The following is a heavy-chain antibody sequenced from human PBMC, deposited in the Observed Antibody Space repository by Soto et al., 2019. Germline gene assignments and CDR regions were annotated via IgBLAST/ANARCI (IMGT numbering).Heavy chain of an antibody. CDR1: GFTFSSYA. J-gene: IGHJ4*02. D-gene: IGHD3-22*01. V-gene: IGHV3-23*01. CDR2: ISGSGGAT. CDR3: ARDVDYYDSSDFPFDY. Sequence: PGGSLRLSCEASGFTFSSYAMNWVRQAPGKGLEWISVISGSGGATYFADSVKGRFVISRDNSKNTLYLQMNSLRAEDTAIYYCARDVDYYDSSDFPFDYWGQGTLVTVSS.